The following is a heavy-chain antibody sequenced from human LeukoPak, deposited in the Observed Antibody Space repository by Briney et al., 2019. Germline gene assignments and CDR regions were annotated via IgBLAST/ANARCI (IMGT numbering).Heavy chain of an antibody. Sequence: PSETLSLTCTVSGGSISSYYWSWIRQPPGKGREWIGYIYYSGSTNYNPSLKSRVTISVDTSKNQFSLKLSSVTAADTAVYYCARSLYCSGGSCYCDYWGQGTLVTVSS. CDR3: ARSLYCSGGSCYCDY. V-gene: IGHV4-59*01. D-gene: IGHD2-15*01. CDR2: IYYSGST. CDR1: GGSISSYY. J-gene: IGHJ4*02.